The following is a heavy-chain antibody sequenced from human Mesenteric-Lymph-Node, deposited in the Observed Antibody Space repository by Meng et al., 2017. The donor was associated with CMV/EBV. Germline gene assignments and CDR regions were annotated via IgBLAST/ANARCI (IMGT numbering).Heavy chain of an antibody. V-gene: IGHV1-69*05. Sequence: SVKVSCKASGGSFSDYGINWVRQAPGQGLEWMGGIIPMFDTSNYAQKFQDRVTITTDESTNTAYLEVNNLRSEDMAIYYCARGIVHCGGDCPSPSYYHYYGMDVWGQGTTVTVSS. CDR3: ARGIVHCGGDCPSPSYYHYYGMDV. CDR1: GGSFSDYG. CDR2: IIPMFDTS. J-gene: IGHJ6*02. D-gene: IGHD2-21*01.